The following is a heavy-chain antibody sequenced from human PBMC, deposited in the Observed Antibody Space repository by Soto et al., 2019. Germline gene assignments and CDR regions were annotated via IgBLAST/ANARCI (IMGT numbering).Heavy chain of an antibody. V-gene: IGHV1-18*04. CDR3: ARAISLIMAAPAY. D-gene: IGHD2-8*01. Sequence: ASVKGSCKTSGYTCRNYGSSWGRQAPGQGLESMGWVSPYNGNANYTEKSQGRVSMTTDTSTTTAYMELTSLTSDDTAIYYCARAISLIMAAPAYWGQGTLVTVSS. CDR1: GYTCRNYG. CDR2: VSPYNGNA. J-gene: IGHJ4*02.